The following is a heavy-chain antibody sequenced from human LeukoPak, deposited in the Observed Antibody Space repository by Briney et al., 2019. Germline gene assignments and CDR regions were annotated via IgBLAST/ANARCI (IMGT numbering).Heavy chain of an antibody. CDR1: GYTFTGYY. J-gene: IGHJ4*02. D-gene: IGHD6-19*01. CDR2: INPNSGGT. CDR3: ARGYTSGWLDY. V-gene: IGHV1-2*02. Sequence: ASVKVSCKASGYTFTGYYVCWVRQAPGQGLEWMGWINPNSGGTNYAQKFQGRLTMTRDTSISTAYMELSSLRSDDTALYYCARGYTSGWLDYWGQGSLVTVSS.